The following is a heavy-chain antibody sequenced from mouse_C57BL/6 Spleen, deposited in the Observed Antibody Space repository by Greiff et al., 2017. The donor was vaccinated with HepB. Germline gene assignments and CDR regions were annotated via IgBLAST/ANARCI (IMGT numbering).Heavy chain of an antibody. CDR3: ARGGYERYFDY. CDR1: GYTFTSYW. D-gene: IGHD2-10*02. V-gene: IGHV1-61*01. J-gene: IGHJ2*01. CDR2: IYPSDSET. Sequence: QVQLQQSGAELVRPGSSVKLSCKASGYTFTSYWMDWVKQRPGQGLEWIGNIYPSDSETHYNQKFKDKATLTVDKSSSTAYMQLSSLTSEDSAVYYCARGGYERYFDYWGQGTTLTVSS.